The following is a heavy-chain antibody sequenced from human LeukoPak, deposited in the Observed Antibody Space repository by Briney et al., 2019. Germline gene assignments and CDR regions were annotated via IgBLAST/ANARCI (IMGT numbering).Heavy chain of an antibody. CDR1: GFTFSSYS. CDR2: ISSSSSYI. V-gene: IGHV3-21*01. Sequence: GGSLRLSCAASGFTFSSYSMNWVRQAPGKGLEWVSSISSSSSYIYYADSVKGRFTISRDNAKNSLYLKMNSLRAEDTAVYYCARGDATVTTGYYYMDVWGKGTTVTVSS. J-gene: IGHJ6*03. CDR3: ARGDATVTTGYYYMDV. D-gene: IGHD4-17*01.